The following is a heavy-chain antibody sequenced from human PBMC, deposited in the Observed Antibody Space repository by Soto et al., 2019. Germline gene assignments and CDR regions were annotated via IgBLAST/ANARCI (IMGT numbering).Heavy chain of an antibody. J-gene: IGHJ6*02. V-gene: IGHV5-51*01. Sequence: PGEALKISCRVSGYRFWNHRSAWVRQMPGKGLEWMGIINPGDSDARYSPSFYGQVASSVDMSANTAYLQWSNLKASDTAVYFCARHNDGAYVGYYYGLGVWGQGTSVTVSS. CDR2: INPGDSDA. CDR3: ARHNDGAYVGYYYGLGV. D-gene: IGHD4-17*01. CDR1: GYRFWNHR.